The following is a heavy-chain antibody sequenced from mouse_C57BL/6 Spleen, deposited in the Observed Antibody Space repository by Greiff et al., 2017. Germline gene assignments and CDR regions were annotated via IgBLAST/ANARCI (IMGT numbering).Heavy chain of an antibody. CDR1: GYAFSSSW. CDR3: ARSLGRGYFDV. CDR2: IYPGDGDT. Sequence: QVQLQQSGPELVKPGASVKISCKASGYAFSSSWMNWVKQRPGQGLEWIGRIYPGDGDTNYNGKFKGKATLTADKSSSTAYMQLSSLTSEDSAVYFCARSLGRGYFDVWGTGTTVTVSS. J-gene: IGHJ1*03. V-gene: IGHV1-82*01. D-gene: IGHD4-1*01.